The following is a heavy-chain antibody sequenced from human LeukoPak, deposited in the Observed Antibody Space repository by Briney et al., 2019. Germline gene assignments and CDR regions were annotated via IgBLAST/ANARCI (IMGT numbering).Heavy chain of an antibody. CDR2: ISSSSSTI. Sequence: GGSLRLSCAASGFTFSSYSMNWVRQAPGKGLERVSYISSSSSTIYYADSVKGRLTISRDNAKNSLYLQMNSLRAEDTAVYYCARDHLALDAFDIWGQGTMVTVSS. CDR3: ARDHLALDAFDI. CDR1: GFTFSSYS. J-gene: IGHJ3*02. V-gene: IGHV3-48*01.